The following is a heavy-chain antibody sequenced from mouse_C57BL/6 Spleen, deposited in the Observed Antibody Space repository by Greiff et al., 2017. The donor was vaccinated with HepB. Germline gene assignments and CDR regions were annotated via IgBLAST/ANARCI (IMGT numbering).Heavy chain of an antibody. CDR2: ILPGSGST. J-gene: IGHJ4*01. Sequence: QVQLQQSGAELMKPGASVKLSCKATGYTFTGYWIEWVKQRPGHGLEWIGEILPGSGSTNYNEKFKGKATFTADTSSNTAYMQLSSLTTEDSAIYYCAREDDDYDGGYYYAMDYWGQGTSVTVSS. CDR1: GYTFTGYW. CDR3: AREDDDYDGGYYYAMDY. D-gene: IGHD2-4*01. V-gene: IGHV1-9*01.